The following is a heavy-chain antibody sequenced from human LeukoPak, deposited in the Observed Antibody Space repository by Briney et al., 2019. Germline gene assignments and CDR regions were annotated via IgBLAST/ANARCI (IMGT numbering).Heavy chain of an antibody. J-gene: IGHJ6*03. Sequence: ASVKVSCKVSGHMLTELSIHWVRQAPGKGLEWMGRFDPEDSRAIYAQEFQGRVTMTEDTSTDTAHMEVSSLKSEDTAVYYCATEPPRGYFYYYTDVWGKGTTVTVSS. CDR2: FDPEDSRA. CDR1: GHMLTELS. CDR3: ATEPPRGYFYYYTDV. V-gene: IGHV1-24*01.